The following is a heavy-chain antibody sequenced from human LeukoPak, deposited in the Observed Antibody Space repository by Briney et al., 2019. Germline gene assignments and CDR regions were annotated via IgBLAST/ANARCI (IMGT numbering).Heavy chain of an antibody. Sequence: GESLKISGKGSGYSFTSYWIGWVRQMPGKGLEWMGIIYPGDSDTRYSPSFQGQVTISADRSITTAYLQWRSLKASDTAMYYCARALAGEPRYFDYWGQGTLVTVSS. D-gene: IGHD7-27*01. J-gene: IGHJ4*02. V-gene: IGHV5-51*01. CDR3: ARALAGEPRYFDY. CDR2: IYPGDSDT. CDR1: GYSFTSYW.